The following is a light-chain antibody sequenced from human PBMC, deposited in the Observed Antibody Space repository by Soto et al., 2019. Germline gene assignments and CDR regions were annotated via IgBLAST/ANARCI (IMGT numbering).Light chain of an antibody. CDR3: HHYVGSPWA. Sequence: EIVLTQSPGTLSLSPGERATLSCSASQSVNRFLAWFQQKPGQAPRLLIYGASNRATGIPDRFSGSGSETDFTLTITRLEPEDFAVYYCHHYVGSPWAFGQGTRV. V-gene: IGKV3-20*01. CDR1: QSVNRF. CDR2: GAS. J-gene: IGKJ1*01.